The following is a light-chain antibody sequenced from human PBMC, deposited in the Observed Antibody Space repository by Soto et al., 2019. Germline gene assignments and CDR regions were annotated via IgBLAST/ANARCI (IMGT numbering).Light chain of an antibody. CDR3: QKYDSAPAPT. CDR1: QGISNY. CDR2: AAS. V-gene: IGKV1-27*01. J-gene: IGKJ4*01. Sequence: DIQMTQSPSSLSASVGDRVTITCRASQGISNYLAWYQQKQGKVPKLLIYAASTLQSGVPSRLSGIGSGTDFALTIGSLQPVAVDTFYCQKYDSAPAPTFGGGTKVEV.